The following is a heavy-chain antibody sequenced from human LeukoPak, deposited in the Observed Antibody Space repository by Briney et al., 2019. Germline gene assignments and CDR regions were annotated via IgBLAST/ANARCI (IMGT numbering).Heavy chain of an antibody. D-gene: IGHD3-10*01. J-gene: IGHJ4*02. V-gene: IGHV3-66*01. CDR1: GFTVRNNY. Sequence: GGSLRLSCAASGFTVRNNYMSWVRQAPGKGLEWVSLIYSGGSTYYADSVKGRFTISRDNAKNSLYLQMNSLRAEDTAVYYCARDWNYYGSGSYFTRVDYWGQGTLVTVSS. CDR2: IYSGGST. CDR3: ARDWNYYGSGSYFTRVDY.